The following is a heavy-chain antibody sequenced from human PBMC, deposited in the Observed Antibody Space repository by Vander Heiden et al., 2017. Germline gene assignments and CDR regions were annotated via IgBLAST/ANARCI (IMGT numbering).Heavy chain of an antibody. CDR2: THSDGTST. D-gene: IGHD2-2*01. V-gene: IGHV3-74*01. CDR3: ARGGYCSTTSCFYYFDY. J-gene: IGHJ4*02. CDR1: GFTFSNYW. Sequence: EVQLVESGGGLVQPGGSLRLSCAAYGFTFSNYWLHWVRQAPGKGLVWVSRTHSDGTSTSYADSVKGRFTISRDNAKNTLYLQMNSLRAEDTAVYYCARGGYCSTTSCFYYFDYWGQGTLVTVSS.